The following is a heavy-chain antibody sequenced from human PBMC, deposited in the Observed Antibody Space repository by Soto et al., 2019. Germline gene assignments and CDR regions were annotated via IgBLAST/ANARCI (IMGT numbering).Heavy chain of an antibody. Sequence: GGSLRLSCAASEFTFSSYSMNWARQAPGKGLEWVSYISSSSSTIYYADSVKGRFTISRDNAKNSLYLQMNSLRAEDTAVYYFSRGCDGHGDLFAFRGRGSLV. CDR2: ISSSSSTI. CDR3: SRGCDGHGDLFAF. J-gene: IGHJ2*01. D-gene: IGHD2-21*01. V-gene: IGHV3-48*01. CDR1: EFTFSSYS.